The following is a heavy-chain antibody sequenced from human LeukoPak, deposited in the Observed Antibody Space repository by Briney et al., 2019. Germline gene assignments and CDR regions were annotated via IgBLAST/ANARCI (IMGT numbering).Heavy chain of an antibody. CDR2: ITGSSSTV. CDR3: AREPTYTNSWYTTCDY. D-gene: IGHD6-19*01. V-gene: IGHV3-48*01. Sequence: GGSLRLPCAASRFTFSNYNMHWVRQAPGKGLEWISYITGSSSTVYYADSVKGRFTISRDNAKSSLYLQMSSLRAEDTAVYYCAREPTYTNSWYTTCDYWGQGTLVTVSS. CDR1: RFTFSNYN. J-gene: IGHJ4*02.